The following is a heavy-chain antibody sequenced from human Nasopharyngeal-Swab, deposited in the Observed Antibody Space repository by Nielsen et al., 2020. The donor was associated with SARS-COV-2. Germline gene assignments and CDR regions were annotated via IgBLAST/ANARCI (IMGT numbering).Heavy chain of an antibody. V-gene: IGHV1-3*01. J-gene: IGHJ5*02. Sequence: ASVKVSCKASGYSFSNYAIHWVRQAPGQRLEWMGWINAGDGNTKYSQRFLGRVTITRDTSATTAYMDLSSLRSEDTAVYYCARGAAAPRGDWFDPWGQGTLVTVSS. CDR1: GYSFSNYA. CDR2: INAGDGNT. D-gene: IGHD6-13*01. CDR3: ARGAAAPRGDWFDP.